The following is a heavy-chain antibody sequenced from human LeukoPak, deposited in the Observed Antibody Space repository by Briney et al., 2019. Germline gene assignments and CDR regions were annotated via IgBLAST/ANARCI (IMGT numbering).Heavy chain of an antibody. CDR2: IRYDGSNK. CDR1: GFTFSSYG. Sequence: GGSLRLSCAASGFTFSSYGMHWVRQAPGKGLEWVAFIRYDGSNKYYADSVKGRFTISRDNSKSTLYLQMNSLRAEDTAVYYCAKDDHSGSFLYYFDYWGQGTLVTVSS. V-gene: IGHV3-30*02. CDR3: AKDDHSGSFLYYFDY. D-gene: IGHD1-26*01. J-gene: IGHJ4*02.